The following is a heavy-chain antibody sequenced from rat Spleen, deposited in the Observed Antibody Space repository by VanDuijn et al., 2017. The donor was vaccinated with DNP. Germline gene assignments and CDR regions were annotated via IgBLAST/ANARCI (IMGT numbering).Heavy chain of an antibody. V-gene: IGHV5-7*01. Sequence: EVQLVESGGGLVQPGRSLKLSCVASGFTFSDHNMAWVRQAPKKGLEWVATISFDGRSTFYRDSVRGRVTISRENAKSVLFLEMGSLRSEDTATYYCARPFGSSDYWGQGVMVTVSS. J-gene: IGHJ2*01. CDR1: GFTFSDHN. D-gene: IGHD1-3*01. CDR3: ARPFGSSDY. CDR2: ISFDGRST.